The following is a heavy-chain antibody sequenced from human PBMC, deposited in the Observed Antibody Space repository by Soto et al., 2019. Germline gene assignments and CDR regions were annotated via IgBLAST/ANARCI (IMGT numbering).Heavy chain of an antibody. J-gene: IGHJ4*02. CDR2: ISYDGSNK. D-gene: IGHD2-21*02. CDR3: AKDKHIVVVTAPFDY. CDR1: GFTFSSYG. Sequence: QVQLVESGGGVVQPGRSLRLSCAASGFTFSSYGTHWVRQAPGKGLEWVAVISYDGSNKYYADSVKGRFTISRDNSKNTLYLQMNSLRAEDTAVYYCAKDKHIVVVTAPFDYWGQGTLVTVSS. V-gene: IGHV3-30*18.